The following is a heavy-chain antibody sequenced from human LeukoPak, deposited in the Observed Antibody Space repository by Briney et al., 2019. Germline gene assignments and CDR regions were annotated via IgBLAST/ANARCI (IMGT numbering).Heavy chain of an antibody. Sequence: ESGPTLVNPTQTLTLTCNFSGFSLSTTGVDVAWIRQPPGEALEWLSLIYWNDDKRYSPSLKSRLTITKDTSKNKVFLTMTNMDPVDTATYYCAHRTLYYSTALGTSDSWGQGILVTVSS. CDR2: IYWNDDK. V-gene: IGHV2-5*01. D-gene: IGHD3-10*01. J-gene: IGHJ4*02. CDR3: AHRTLYYSTALGTSDS. CDR1: GFSLSTTGVD.